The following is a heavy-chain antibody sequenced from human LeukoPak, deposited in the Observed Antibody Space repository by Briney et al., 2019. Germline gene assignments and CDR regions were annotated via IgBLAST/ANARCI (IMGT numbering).Heavy chain of an antibody. CDR3: TRETSSRYFDF. Sequence: ASVKVSCKASGYTFTSYDINWVRQATGQGLEWMGWMNPNSGRTGYAQKFRDRISITRNTSKSTAYMELSSLTSEDTGVYYCTRETSSRYFDFWGQGTLVTVSS. V-gene: IGHV1-8*03. J-gene: IGHJ4*02. CDR2: MNPNSGRT. CDR1: GYTFTSYD.